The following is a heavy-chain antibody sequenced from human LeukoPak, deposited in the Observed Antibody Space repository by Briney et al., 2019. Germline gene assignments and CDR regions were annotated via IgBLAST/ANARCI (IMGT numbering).Heavy chain of an antibody. D-gene: IGHD3-22*01. J-gene: IGHJ5*02. Sequence: GASVKVSCKASGYTFTGYYMHWVRQAPGQGLEWMGWINPNSGGTNYAQKFQGRVTMTRDTSINTAYMELSRLRSDDTAVYYCARGSRHYYDSSGSSNWFDPWGQGTLVTVSS. CDR2: INPNSGGT. CDR1: GYTFTGYY. V-gene: IGHV1-2*02. CDR3: ARGSRHYYDSSGSSNWFDP.